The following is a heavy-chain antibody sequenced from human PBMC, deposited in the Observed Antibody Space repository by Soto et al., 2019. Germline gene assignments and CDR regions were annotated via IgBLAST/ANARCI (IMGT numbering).Heavy chain of an antibody. J-gene: IGHJ4*02. D-gene: IGHD6-6*01. CDR3: ARRGDSSSATFDY. CDR1: GGTFSSYA. CDR2: IIPIFGTA. Sequence: SVKVSCKASGGTFSSYAISWVRQAPGQGLEWMGGIIPIFGTANYAQKFQGRATITADKSTSTAYMELSSLRSEDTAVYYCARRGDSSSATFDYWGQGTLVTVSS. V-gene: IGHV1-69*06.